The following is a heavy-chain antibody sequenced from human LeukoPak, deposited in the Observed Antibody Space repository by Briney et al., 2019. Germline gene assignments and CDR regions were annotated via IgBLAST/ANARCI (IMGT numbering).Heavy chain of an antibody. CDR2: IDWDDDK. CDR3: ARIPAYYYDSSGNDY. Sequence: SGPALVKPTQTLTLTCTFSGFSLSTSGVCVSWIRQPPGKALEWLARIDWDDDKYYSTSLKTRLTISKDTSKNQVVLTMTNMDPVDTATYYCARIPAYYYDSSGNDYWGQGTLVTVSS. V-gene: IGHV2-70*11. J-gene: IGHJ4*02. CDR1: GFSLSTSGVC. D-gene: IGHD3-22*01.